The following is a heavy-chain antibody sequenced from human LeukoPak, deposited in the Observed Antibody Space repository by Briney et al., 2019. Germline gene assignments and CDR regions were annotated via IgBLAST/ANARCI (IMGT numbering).Heavy chain of an antibody. CDR2: ISWNSGSI. D-gene: IGHD3-22*01. V-gene: IGHV3-9*01. CDR3: AKDFSDYYDSSGAREYYYGMDV. Sequence: QTGGSLRLSCAASGFTFDDYAMHWVRQAPGKGLEWVSGISWNSGSIGYADSVKGRFTISRDNAKNSLYLQMNSLRAEDTALYYCAKDFSDYYDSSGAREYYYGMDVWGQGTTVTVSS. J-gene: IGHJ6*02. CDR1: GFTFDDYA.